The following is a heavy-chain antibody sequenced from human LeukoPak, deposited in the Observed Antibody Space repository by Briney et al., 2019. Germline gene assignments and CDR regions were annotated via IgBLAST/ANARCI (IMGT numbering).Heavy chain of an antibody. D-gene: IGHD2-21*02. J-gene: IGHJ3*02. Sequence: ASETLSLTCTVSGGSISGGGYYWSWIRQHPGKGLEWIGYIYYSGSTYYNPSLKSRVTISVDTSKNQFSLKLSSVTAADTAVYYCARGFCGGDCYGSWAFDIWGQGTMVTVSS. CDR3: ARGFCGGDCYGSWAFDI. CDR2: IYYSGST. CDR1: GGSISGGGYY. V-gene: IGHV4-31*03.